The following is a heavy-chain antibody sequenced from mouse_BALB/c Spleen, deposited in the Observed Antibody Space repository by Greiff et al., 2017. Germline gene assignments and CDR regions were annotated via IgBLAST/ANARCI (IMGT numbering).Heavy chain of an antibody. V-gene: IGHV1-14*01. CDR2: INPYNDGT. Sequence: EVKLVESGPELVKPGASVKMSCKASGYTFTSYVMHWVKQKPGQGLEWIGYINPYNDGTKYNEKFKGKATLTSDKSSSTAYMELSSLTSEDSAVYYCARSYYRYDEDAMDYWGQGTSVTVSS. D-gene: IGHD2-14*01. J-gene: IGHJ4*01. CDR1: GYTFTSYV. CDR3: ARSYYRYDEDAMDY.